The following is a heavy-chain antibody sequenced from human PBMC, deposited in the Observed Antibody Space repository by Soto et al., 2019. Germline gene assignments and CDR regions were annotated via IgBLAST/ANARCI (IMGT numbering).Heavy chain of an antibody. CDR1: GYTFSSYG. Sequence: QVQLVQSGAEVKKPGASVKVSCKASGYTFSSYGISWVRQAPGQGLEWMGWINGHNGNTNYAQNLQGRVTMTTDTSTSTAYMELRSLRSDDTAVYYCARRGSKADAFDIWGQGTMVTVSS. D-gene: IGHD3-16*01. J-gene: IGHJ3*02. CDR2: INGHNGNT. CDR3: ARRGSKADAFDI. V-gene: IGHV1-18*01.